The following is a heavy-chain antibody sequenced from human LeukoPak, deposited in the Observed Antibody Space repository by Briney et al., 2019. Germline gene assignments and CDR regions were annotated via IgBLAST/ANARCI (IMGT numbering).Heavy chain of an antibody. CDR3: AKDSLAVSGSATLFDS. D-gene: IGHD6-19*01. Sequence: GGSLRLSCAASGFTFDDYAMHWVRQAPGKGLEWVSGISWNSGKIDYADSVKGRFTISRDNAKNSLYLQMNSLRPEDTAFYYCAKDSLAVSGSATLFDSWGQGTLVTVSS. CDR2: ISWNSGKI. J-gene: IGHJ4*02. CDR1: GFTFDDYA. V-gene: IGHV3-9*01.